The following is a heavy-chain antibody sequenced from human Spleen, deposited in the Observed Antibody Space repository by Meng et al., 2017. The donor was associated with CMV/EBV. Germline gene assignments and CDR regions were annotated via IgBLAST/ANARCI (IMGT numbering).Heavy chain of an antibody. CDR3: ASFVVVPAAAEPGMDV. CDR1: GGSISSGGYY. V-gene: IGHV4-31*03. CDR2: IYYSGST. D-gene: IGHD2-2*01. Sequence: SETLSLTCTVSGGSISSGGYYWSWIRQHPGKGLEWIGYIYYSGSTYYNPSLKSRVTISVDTSKNQFSLKLCSVTAADTAVYYCASFVVVPAAAEPGMDVWGQGTTVTVSS. J-gene: IGHJ6*02.